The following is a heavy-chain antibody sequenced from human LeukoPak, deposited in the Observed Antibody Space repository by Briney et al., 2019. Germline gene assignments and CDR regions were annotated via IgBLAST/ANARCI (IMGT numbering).Heavy chain of an antibody. CDR3: ARAGQGDFWSGLRYFDY. Sequence: SETLSLTCTVSGGSVSSYYWNWIRQPPGKGLEWIGYIYNSGSTNYNPSLKSRVTISVDTSKNQFSLKLNSVTAADTAVYYCARAGQGDFWSGLRYFDYWGQGTLVTVSS. V-gene: IGHV4-59*02. J-gene: IGHJ4*02. CDR2: IYNSGST. D-gene: IGHD3-3*01. CDR1: GGSVSSYY.